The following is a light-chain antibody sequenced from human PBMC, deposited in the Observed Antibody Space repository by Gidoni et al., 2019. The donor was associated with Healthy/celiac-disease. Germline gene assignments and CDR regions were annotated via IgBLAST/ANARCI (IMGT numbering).Light chain of an antibody. CDR1: SSNIGSNY. J-gene: IGLJ2*01. Sequence: QSVLTQPPSASGTPGQRVTISCSGSSSNIGSNYVYWYQQLPGTAPKLLIYRNNQRPSGVPDRFSGSTSGTSASLALSGLRSEDEADYYCAAWDDRLSGPVFGGGTKLTVL. CDR3: AAWDDRLSGPV. V-gene: IGLV1-47*01. CDR2: RNN.